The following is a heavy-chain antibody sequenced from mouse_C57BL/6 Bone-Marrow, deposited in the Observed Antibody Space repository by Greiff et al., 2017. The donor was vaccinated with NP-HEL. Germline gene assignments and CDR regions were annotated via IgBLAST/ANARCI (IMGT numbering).Heavy chain of an antibody. V-gene: IGHV1-82*01. CDR3: ARQPTIVTRELFDY. D-gene: IGHD2-5*01. Sequence: QVQLKQSGPELVKPGASVKISCKASGYAFSSSWMNWVKQRPGKGLEWIGRIYPGDGDTNYNGKFKGKATLTADKSSSTAYMQLSSLTSEDSAVYFCARQPTIVTRELFDYWGQGTTLTVSS. CDR2: IYPGDGDT. J-gene: IGHJ2*01. CDR1: GYAFSSSW.